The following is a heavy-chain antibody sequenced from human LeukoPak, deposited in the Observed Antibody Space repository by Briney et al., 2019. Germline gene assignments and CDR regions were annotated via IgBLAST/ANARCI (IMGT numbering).Heavy chain of an antibody. D-gene: IGHD2-2*01. CDR2: IRYDGSNK. J-gene: IGHJ6*03. CDR3: AKVRYCSSTSCPFYYYYMDV. V-gene: IGHV3-30*02. CDR1: GFTFSSYG. Sequence: AGGSLRLSCAASGFTFSSYGMHWVRQAPGKGLEWVAFIRYDGSNKYYADSVKGRFIISRDNSKNTLYLQMNSLRAEDTAVYYCAKVRYCSSTSCPFYYYYMDVWGKGTTVTVSS.